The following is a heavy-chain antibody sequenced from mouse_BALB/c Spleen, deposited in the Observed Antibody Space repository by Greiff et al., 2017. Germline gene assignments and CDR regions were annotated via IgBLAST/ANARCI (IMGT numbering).Heavy chain of an antibody. CDR1: GYSFTGYY. CDR3: ARLKDGNYFFDY. Sequence: LVKTGASVKISCKASGYSFTGYYMHWVKQSHGKSLEWIGYISCYNGATSYNQKFKGKATFTVDTSSSTAYMQFNSLTSEDSAVYYCARLKDGNYFFDYWGQGTTRTVSS. D-gene: IGHD2-1*01. CDR2: ISCYNGAT. V-gene: IGHV1S34*01. J-gene: IGHJ2*01.